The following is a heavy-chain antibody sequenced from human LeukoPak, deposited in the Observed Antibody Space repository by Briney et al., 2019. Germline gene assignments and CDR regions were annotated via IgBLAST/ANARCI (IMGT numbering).Heavy chain of an antibody. V-gene: IGHV4-61*02. CDR1: GGSVSSGSYY. D-gene: IGHD2-2*01. Sequence: SQTLSLTCTVSGGSVSSGSYYWSWIRQPAGKGLEWIGRIYTSGSTNYNPSLKSRVTISVDTSKNQFSLKLSSVTAADTAVYYCARGRSTSFNAFDIWGQGTMVTVSS. J-gene: IGHJ3*02. CDR3: ARGRSTSFNAFDI. CDR2: IYTSGST.